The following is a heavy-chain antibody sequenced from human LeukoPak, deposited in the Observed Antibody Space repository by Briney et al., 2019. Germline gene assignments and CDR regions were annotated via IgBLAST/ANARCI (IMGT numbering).Heavy chain of an antibody. CDR3: ARDGSGGSYKY. V-gene: IGHV1-18*01. J-gene: IGHJ4*02. CDR1: GYIFTNYG. CDR2: ISAYNGNT. D-gene: IGHD1-26*01. Sequence: ASVKVSCKGSGYIFTNYGISWVRQAPGQGLEWMGWISAYNGNTNYAQKLQGRVTMTTDTSTNTAYMDLKSLRSEDTAVYYCARDGSGGSYKYWGQGTLATVSS.